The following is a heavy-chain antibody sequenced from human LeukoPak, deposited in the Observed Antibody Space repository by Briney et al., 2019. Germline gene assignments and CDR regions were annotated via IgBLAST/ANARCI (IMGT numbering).Heavy chain of an antibody. Sequence: PGGSLRLSCAASGFTVSSNYMSWVRQAPGKGLEWVSVIYSGGSTYYADSVKGRFTISRDSSKNTLYLQMNSLRAEDTAVYYCARDSGGYDFWSGYQTYDAFDIWGQGTMVTVSS. J-gene: IGHJ3*02. CDR1: GFTVSSNY. CDR2: IYSGGST. CDR3: ARDSGGYDFWSGYQTYDAFDI. D-gene: IGHD3-3*01. V-gene: IGHV3-53*01.